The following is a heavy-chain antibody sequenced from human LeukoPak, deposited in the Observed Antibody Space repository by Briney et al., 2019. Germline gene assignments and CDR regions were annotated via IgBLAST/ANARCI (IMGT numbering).Heavy chain of an antibody. CDR3: AKGKGDRNAVAARPLEY. Sequence: GGSLRLSCAASGFTFSTYAMSWVRLAPGKGLEWVSAISGSGVGTYYIDSVKGRFTISRDNSKNTLYLQMNSLRAEDTAVYYCAKGKGDRNAVAARPLEYWGQGTLVTVSS. V-gene: IGHV3-23*01. J-gene: IGHJ4*02. CDR1: GFTFSTYA. CDR2: ISGSGVGT. D-gene: IGHD6-19*01.